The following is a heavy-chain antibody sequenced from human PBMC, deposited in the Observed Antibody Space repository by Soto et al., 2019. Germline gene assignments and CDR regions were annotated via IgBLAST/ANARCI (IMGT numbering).Heavy chain of an antibody. CDR3: ATDLSSTHIWFDP. D-gene: IGHD6-13*01. J-gene: IGHJ5*02. CDR1: VDSVASNSAS. V-gene: IGHV6-1*01. CDR2: TYYRSKGYI. Sequence: SRTLSLTSAISVDSVASNSASCRGIRQSPSRGLEWLGRTYYRSKGYIDYAVSVKSRITINTDTSKTQCSLQLNYVTPEDTAVYNCATDLSSTHIWFDPWSQGTQVIVSS.